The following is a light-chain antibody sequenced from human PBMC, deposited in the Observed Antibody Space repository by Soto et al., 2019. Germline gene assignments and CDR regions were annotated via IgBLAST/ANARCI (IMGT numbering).Light chain of an antibody. CDR3: QQYDSLPIT. V-gene: IGKV1-33*01. CDR2: DAS. J-gene: IGKJ5*01. CDR1: QDISNY. Sequence: RVTITCQASQDISNYLIWYHHKAGKAPKLLIYDASESEKGVPGRFSGSGSGTDFTLTIISLQPEDFGTYYCQQYDSLPITFGQGTRLEI.